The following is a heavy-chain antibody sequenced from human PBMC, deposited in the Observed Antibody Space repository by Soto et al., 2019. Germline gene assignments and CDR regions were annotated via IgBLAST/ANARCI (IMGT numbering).Heavy chain of an antibody. Sequence: SLRLSCVVSGFRFEDHAMHWVRQAPGKGLEWVSGISWDSDTIDYADSMKGRFTVSRDNAKNSLYLQMTSLRPEDTPFYYCSKYGQDNYFAPWGQGALVTVSS. CDR2: ISWDSDTI. CDR1: GFRFEDHA. V-gene: IGHV3-9*01. CDR3: SKYGQDNYFAP. J-gene: IGHJ5*02.